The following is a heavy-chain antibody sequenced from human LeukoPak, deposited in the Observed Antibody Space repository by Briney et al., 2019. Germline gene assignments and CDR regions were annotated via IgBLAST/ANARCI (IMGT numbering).Heavy chain of an antibody. CDR3: AREGTTPPLGDYYYGMDV. CDR2: INHSGST. Sequence: SETLSLTCAVYGGSFSGYYWSWIRQPPGKGREWIGEINHSGSTNYNPSLKSRVTISVDTSKNQFSLKLSSVTAADTAVYYCAREGTTPPLGDYYYGMDVWGQGTTATVSS. CDR1: GGSFSGYY. J-gene: IGHJ6*02. V-gene: IGHV4-34*01. D-gene: IGHD1-1*01.